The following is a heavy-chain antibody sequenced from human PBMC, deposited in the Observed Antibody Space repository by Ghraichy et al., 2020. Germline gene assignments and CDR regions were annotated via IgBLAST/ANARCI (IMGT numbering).Heavy chain of an antibody. J-gene: IGHJ3*02. Sequence: ETLSLTCAVSGGSISSSYWTWIRQPPGKGLEWIGYISYSGSTNYNPSLKSRVTFSVDTSKNQFSLKLTSVTAADTAVYYCARNVPPDIWGQGTMVTVSS. CDR1: GGSISSSY. V-gene: IGHV4-59*01. CDR3: ARNVPPDI. CDR2: ISYSGST.